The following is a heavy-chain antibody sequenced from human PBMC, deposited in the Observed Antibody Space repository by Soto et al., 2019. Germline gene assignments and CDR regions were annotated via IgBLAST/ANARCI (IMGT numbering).Heavy chain of an antibody. CDR2: ISWDGGST. J-gene: IGHJ6*02. Sequence: GGSLRLSCAASGFTFDDYTMHWVRQAPGKGLEWVSLISWDGGSTYYADSVKGRFTISRDNSKNSLYLQMNSLRTEDTALYYCAKDGETRIVSWYYYGSGSYYPRNYYYYGMDVWGQGTTVTVSS. D-gene: IGHD3-10*01. CDR1: GFTFDDYT. CDR3: AKDGETRIVSWYYYGSGSYYPRNYYYYGMDV. V-gene: IGHV3-43*01.